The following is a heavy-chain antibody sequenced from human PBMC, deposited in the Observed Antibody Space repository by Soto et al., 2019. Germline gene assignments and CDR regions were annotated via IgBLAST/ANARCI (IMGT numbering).Heavy chain of an antibody. D-gene: IGHD6-13*01. CDR3: ARDLYSSSSDAFDI. CDR2: IYYSGST. Sequence: SETLSLTCTVSGGSISSYYWSWMRQPPGKGLEWIGYIYYSGSTNYNPSLKSRVTISVDTSKNQFSLKLSSVTAADTAVYYCARDLYSSSSDAFDIWGQGTMVTVSS. CDR1: GGSISSYY. V-gene: IGHV4-59*01. J-gene: IGHJ3*02.